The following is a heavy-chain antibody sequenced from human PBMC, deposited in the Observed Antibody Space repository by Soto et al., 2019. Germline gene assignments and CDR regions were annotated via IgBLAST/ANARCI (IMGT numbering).Heavy chain of an antibody. CDR2: LCYGGET. CDR1: GDSISRSRYC. CDR3: SRRAPEGFDP. J-gene: IGHJ5*02. Sequence: SETLSLTCTVSGDSISRSRYCWGWIRQPPGKGLEWIGSLCYGGETYYSPSLKSRVIVSVDSSKNHLSLNLSSVTAADTAVYYCSRRAPEGFDPWGQGTLVTVSS. V-gene: IGHV4-39*02.